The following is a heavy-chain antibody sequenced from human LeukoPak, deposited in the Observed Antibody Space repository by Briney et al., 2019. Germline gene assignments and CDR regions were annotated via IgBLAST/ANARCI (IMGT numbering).Heavy chain of an antibody. J-gene: IGHJ3*02. CDR1: GGSISSSSYY. V-gene: IGHV4-39*01. Sequence: SETLSLTCTVSGGSISSSSYYWGWIRQPPGKGLEWIGSIYYSGSTYYNPSLKSRVTISVDTSKNQFSLKLSSVTAADTAVYYCARRCSGGSRYDAFDIWGQGTMVTVSS. D-gene: IGHD2-15*01. CDR3: ARRCSGGSRYDAFDI. CDR2: IYYSGST.